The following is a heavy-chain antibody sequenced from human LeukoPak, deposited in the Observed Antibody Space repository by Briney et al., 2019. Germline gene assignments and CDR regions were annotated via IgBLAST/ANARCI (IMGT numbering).Heavy chain of an antibody. D-gene: IGHD5-18*01. CDR2: MNPNSGNT. Sequence: ASVKVSCKASGYTFTGYDINWVPQATGQGLERMGWMNPNSGNTGYVQKLQGRVTMTRNTSISTAYMELSSLRSVDTAVYYCAGGWDSYYSDNLRGGALVTDSS. J-gene: IGHJ4*02. V-gene: IGHV1-8*01. CDR1: GYTFTGYD. CDR3: AGGWDSYYSDN.